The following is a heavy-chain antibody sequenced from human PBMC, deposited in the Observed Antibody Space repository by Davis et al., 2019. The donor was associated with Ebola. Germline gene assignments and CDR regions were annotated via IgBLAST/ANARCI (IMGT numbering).Heavy chain of an antibody. D-gene: IGHD1-1*01. CDR3: AREGHAGNLYH. CDR1: GYTFTSYG. CDR2: INPHNGNT. V-gene: IGHV1-18*04. J-gene: IGHJ5*02. Sequence: ASVKVSCKASGYTFTSYGITWVRQAPGQGLEWMGWINPHNGNTNYAQNVQGRVTMTTDTSTSTAYMELSSLRSEDTAAYYCAREGHAGNLYHWGQGTLVSVSS.